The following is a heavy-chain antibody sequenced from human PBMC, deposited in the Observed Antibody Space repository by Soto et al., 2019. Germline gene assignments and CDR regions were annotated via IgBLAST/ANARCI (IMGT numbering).Heavy chain of an antibody. CDR2: ISDDSTKK. D-gene: IGHD2-21*01. CDR3: AKDDKYSGMDV. CDR1: GFTFSGYG. V-gene: IGHV3-30*18. Sequence: QVQLLESGGGVVQPGRSLRLSCAASGFTFSGYGMHWVRQAPGKGLEWVAVISDDSTKKYYGDSVKGRFTISRDNSNNILYLQMNSLRGEDTAVYYCAKDDKYSGMDVWGQGTTVIVSS. J-gene: IGHJ6*02.